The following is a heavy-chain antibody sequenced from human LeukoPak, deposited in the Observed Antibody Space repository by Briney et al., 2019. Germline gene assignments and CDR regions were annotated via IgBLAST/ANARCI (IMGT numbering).Heavy chain of an antibody. Sequence: GGSLRLSCAASGFTFRTYAMSWVRQAPGKGLEWVSGISDSGDGTYYAESVKGRFTISRDNSKNTVFLQMNSLRADDTAKYYCAKDKAPGSWHTPSDFWGQATLVTVSS. J-gene: IGHJ1*01. CDR1: GFTFRTYA. V-gene: IGHV3-23*01. CDR2: ISDSGDGT. CDR3: AKDKAPGSWHTPSDF. D-gene: IGHD6-13*01.